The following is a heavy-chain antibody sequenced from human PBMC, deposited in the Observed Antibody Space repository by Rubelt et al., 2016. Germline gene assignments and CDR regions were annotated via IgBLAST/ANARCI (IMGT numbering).Heavy chain of an antibody. CDR2: ISGSGGST. V-gene: IGHV3-23*04. J-gene: IGHJ4*02. CDR1: GFTFSCYV. D-gene: IGHD2-15*01. CDR3: ARDRGYCSDGSCQSGFFDY. Sequence: EVQLVESGGGLVQPGGSLRLSCAASGFTFSCYVMSWVRQAPGKGLEWVSAISGSGGSTYYADSVKGRFTLSRDNSKNTVYLQMNSLRAEDTAGYYCARDRGYCSDGSCQSGFFDYWGQGTLVTVFS.